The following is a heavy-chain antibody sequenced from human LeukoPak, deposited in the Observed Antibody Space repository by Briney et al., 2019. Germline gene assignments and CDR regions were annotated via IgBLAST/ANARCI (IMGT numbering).Heavy chain of an antibody. D-gene: IGHD4-11*01. Sequence: ETLSLTCTVSGGSISSSSYYWGWIRQPPGKGLEWVSAISDSASSTYYADSVKGRFTISRDNAKNTLYLQMNSLRAEDTAVYYCAKMPNSNYFDYWGQGTLVTVSS. CDR2: ISDSASST. CDR3: AKMPNSNYFDY. CDR1: GGSISSSSYY. V-gene: IGHV3-23*01. J-gene: IGHJ4*02.